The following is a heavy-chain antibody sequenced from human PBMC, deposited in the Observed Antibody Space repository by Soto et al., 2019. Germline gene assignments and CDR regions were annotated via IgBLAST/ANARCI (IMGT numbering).Heavy chain of an antibody. J-gene: IGHJ4*02. D-gene: IGHD2-21*02. CDR1: GASISDYF. V-gene: IGHV4-59*01. CDR3: ARGTYCGSDCYWTLDY. Sequence: SETLSLTCTVAGASISDYFWTWIRQPPGKGLEWIGYFYYGETTNKKSSLNSRFTVSVDTSKSQFSLKVTSVTTADTPVYYCARGTYCGSDCYWTLDYWGQGKMVTVSS. CDR2: FYYGETT.